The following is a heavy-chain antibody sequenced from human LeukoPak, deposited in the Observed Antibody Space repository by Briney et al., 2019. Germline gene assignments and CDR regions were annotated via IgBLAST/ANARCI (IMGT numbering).Heavy chain of an antibody. Sequence: PGGSLRLSCAASGFTFSSYAMHWVRQAPGKGLEYVSAISSNGGSTYYANSVKGRFTISRDNSKNTLYLQMGSLRAEDMAVYYCARAQSPLTTVVTPFDYWGQGTLVTVSS. CDR2: ISSNGGST. CDR1: GFTFSSYA. D-gene: IGHD4-23*01. CDR3: ARAQSPLTTVVTPFDY. J-gene: IGHJ4*02. V-gene: IGHV3-64*01.